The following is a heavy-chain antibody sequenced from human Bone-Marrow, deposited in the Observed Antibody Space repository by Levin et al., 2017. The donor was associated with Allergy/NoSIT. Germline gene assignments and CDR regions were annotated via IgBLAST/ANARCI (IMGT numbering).Heavy chain of an antibody. V-gene: IGHV3-7*01. CDR2: ISKDGSEK. Sequence: GGSLRLSCAVSGFTLSNYWMSWVRQTPEKGLEWVASISKDGSEKYYMDSVKGQFTISRDNAKNSLYLQIDSLRAEDTAVYHCTRDPPYDIITGPRMDVWGQGTTVTVSS. CDR3: TRDPPYDIITGPRMDV. J-gene: IGHJ6*02. D-gene: IGHD3-9*01. CDR1: GFTLSNYW.